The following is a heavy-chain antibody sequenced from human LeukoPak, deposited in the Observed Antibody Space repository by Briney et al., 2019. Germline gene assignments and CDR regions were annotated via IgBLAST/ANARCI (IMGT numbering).Heavy chain of an antibody. V-gene: IGHV3-13*01. J-gene: IGHJ3*02. Sequence: GGSLRLSCAASGFTFSSYDMHWVRQATGKGLEWVSAIGTAGDTYYPGSVKGRFTISRENAKNSLYLQMNSLRAGDTAVYYCAREIRAAVAFDIWGQGTMVTVSS. CDR1: GFTFSSYD. CDR3: AREIRAAVAFDI. CDR2: IGTAGDT. D-gene: IGHD6-25*01.